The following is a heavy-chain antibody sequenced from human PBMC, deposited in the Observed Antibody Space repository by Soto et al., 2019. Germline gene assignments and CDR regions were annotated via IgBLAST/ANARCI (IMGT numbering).Heavy chain of an antibody. CDR1: GYTFTSYY. D-gene: IGHD2-15*01. CDR3: ARGPPGYCSGGSCYGANYCYGMDV. J-gene: IGHJ6*02. CDR2: INPSGGST. Sequence: QVQLVQSGAEVKKPGASVKVSCKASGYTFTSYYMHWVRQAPGQGLEWMGIINPSGGSTSYAQKFQGRVTMTRDTSTSTVYMELSSRRSEDTAVYYCARGPPGYCSGGSCYGANYCYGMDVWGQGTTVTVSS. V-gene: IGHV1-46*03.